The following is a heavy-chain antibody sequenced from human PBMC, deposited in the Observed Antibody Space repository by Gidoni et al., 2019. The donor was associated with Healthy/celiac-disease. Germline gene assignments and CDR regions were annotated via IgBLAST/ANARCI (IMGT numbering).Heavy chain of an antibody. J-gene: IGHJ6*02. D-gene: IGHD2-2*01. CDR2: INHSGST. CDR1: GGSFSGYY. V-gene: IGHV4-34*01. Sequence: QVKLQQWGEGLVKPSETLSLTGAVYGGSFSGYYWSWLRQPPGKGLEWSGEINHSGSTNYNPALKSRVTISVDTSKNQFSLKLSSVTAAYTAVYYCARLGYCSSTSCYRVNYYYYYGMDVWGQGTTVTVSS. CDR3: ARLGYCSSTSCYRVNYYYYYGMDV.